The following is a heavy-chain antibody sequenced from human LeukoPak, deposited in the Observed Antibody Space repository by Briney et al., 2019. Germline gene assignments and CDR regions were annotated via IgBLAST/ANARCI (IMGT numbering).Heavy chain of an antibody. Sequence: GGSLRLSCAASGFTFSSYAMSWVRQAPGKGLEWVSVIYSGGSTYYADSVKGRFTTSRDNSKNTLYLQMNSLRAEDTAVYYCAREVTVASDDYYYYYGMDVWGQGTTVTVSS. D-gene: IGHD2-15*01. V-gene: IGHV3-66*01. CDR3: AREVTVASDDYYYYYGMDV. J-gene: IGHJ6*02. CDR1: GFTFSSYA. CDR2: IYSGGST.